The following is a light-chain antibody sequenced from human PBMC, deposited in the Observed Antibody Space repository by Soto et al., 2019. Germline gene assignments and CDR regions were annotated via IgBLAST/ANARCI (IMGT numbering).Light chain of an antibody. J-gene: IGKJ1*01. V-gene: IGKV4-1*01. Sequence: DIVLTQSPDSLAVSLGERATINCKSSQSLLYSSNNKNYLTWYQQKPGQPPKLLIYWASTRESGVPDRFSGSGSGTDFTPTISSLQAEDVAMYYCQQYYTTPWTFGQGTKVEIK. CDR3: QQYYTTPWT. CDR2: WAS. CDR1: QSLLYSSNNKNY.